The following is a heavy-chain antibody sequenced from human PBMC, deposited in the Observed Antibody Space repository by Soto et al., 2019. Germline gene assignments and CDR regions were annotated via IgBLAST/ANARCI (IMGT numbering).Heavy chain of an antibody. CDR1: GFVFKNAR. CDR3: YHYGSVSYSTDY. Sequence: EVQMVESGGGLVKPGGSLRLSCAASGFVFKNARMSWARQAPGRGLEWVGHIRSSAERGTTDYAAPVKGRFTISRDDSQNTLYLQMNSLKTEDTAVYFCYHYGSVSYSTDYWGQGTLVTVSS. J-gene: IGHJ4*02. CDR2: IRSSAERGTT. D-gene: IGHD3-10*01. V-gene: IGHV3-15*07.